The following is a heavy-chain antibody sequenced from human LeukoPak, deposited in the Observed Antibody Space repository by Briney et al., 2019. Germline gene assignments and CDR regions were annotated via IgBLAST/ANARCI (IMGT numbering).Heavy chain of an antibody. D-gene: IGHD2-2*02. J-gene: IGHJ4*02. Sequence: ASVKVSCKASGYTFTSYGISWVRQAPGQGLEWMGWISAYNGNTNYAQKLQGRVTMTADTSTSTAYMELRSLRSDDTAVYYCARVRYCSSTSCYSDYWGQGTLATVSS. CDR1: GYTFTSYG. V-gene: IGHV1-18*01. CDR3: ARVRYCSSTSCYSDY. CDR2: ISAYNGNT.